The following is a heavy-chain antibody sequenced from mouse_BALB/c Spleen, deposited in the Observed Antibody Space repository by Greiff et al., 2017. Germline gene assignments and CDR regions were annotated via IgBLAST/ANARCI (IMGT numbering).Heavy chain of an antibody. CDR1: GYTFTSYW. D-gene: IGHD2-1*01. Sequence: QVQLQQPGAELVRPGASVKLSCKASGYTFTSYWINWVKQRPGQGLEWIGNIYPSDSYTNYNQKFKDKATLTVDKSSSTAYMQLSSPTSEDSAVYYCTGYGNYYYAMDYWGQGTSVTVSS. CDR2: IYPSDSYT. V-gene: IGHV1-69*02. J-gene: IGHJ4*01. CDR3: TGYGNYYYAMDY.